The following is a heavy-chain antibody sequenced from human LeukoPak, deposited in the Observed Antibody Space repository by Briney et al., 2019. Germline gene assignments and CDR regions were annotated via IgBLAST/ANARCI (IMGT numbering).Heavy chain of an antibody. CDR1: GFTFSSYG. CDR2: ISYDGSNK. V-gene: IGHV3-30*03. CDR3: ARNYYDSSGLDY. Sequence: GGSLRLSCAASGFTFSSYGMHWVRQAPGKGLEWVAVISYDGSNKYYADSVKGRFTISRDNSKNTLYLQMNSLGAEDTAVYYCARNYYDSSGLDYWGQGTLVTVSS. J-gene: IGHJ4*02. D-gene: IGHD3-22*01.